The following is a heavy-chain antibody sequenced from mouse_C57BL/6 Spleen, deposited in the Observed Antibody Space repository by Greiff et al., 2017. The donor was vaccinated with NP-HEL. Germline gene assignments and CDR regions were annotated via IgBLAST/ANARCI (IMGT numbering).Heavy chain of an antibody. Sequence: EVKVVESGGGLVKPGGSLKLSCAASGFTFSSYAMSWVRQTPEKRLEWVATISDGGSYTYYPDNVKGRFTISRDNAKNNLYLQMSHLKSEDTAMYYCARGNYAGAMDYWGQGTSVTVSS. CDR2: ISDGGSYT. J-gene: IGHJ4*01. CDR3: ARGNYAGAMDY. D-gene: IGHD1-1*02. CDR1: GFTFSSYA. V-gene: IGHV5-4*03.